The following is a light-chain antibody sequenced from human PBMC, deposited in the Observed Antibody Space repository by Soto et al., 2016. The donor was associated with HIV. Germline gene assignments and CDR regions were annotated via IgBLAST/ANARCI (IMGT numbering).Light chain of an antibody. CDR1: VLAKKY. CDR2: KDS. V-gene: IGLV3-27*01. J-gene: IGLJ3*02. Sequence: SYELTRPSSVSVSPGQTVRITCSGDVLAKKYARWFQQKPGQAPMLVIYKDSERPSGIPERFSGSSSGTTVTLTISGAQVEDEADYYCYSAADNNWVFGGGTKLTVL. CDR3: YSAADNNWV.